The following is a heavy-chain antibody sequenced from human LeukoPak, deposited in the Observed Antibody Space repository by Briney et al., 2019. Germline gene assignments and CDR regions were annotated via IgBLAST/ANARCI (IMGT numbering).Heavy chain of an antibody. CDR3: ARDLDY. J-gene: IGHJ4*02. CDR2: IWYDGSNK. V-gene: IGHV3-33*01. Sequence: GKGVEWVAVIWYDGSNKYYADSVKGRFTISRDNSKNTLYLQMNSLRAEDTAVYYCARDLDYWGQGTLVTVSS.